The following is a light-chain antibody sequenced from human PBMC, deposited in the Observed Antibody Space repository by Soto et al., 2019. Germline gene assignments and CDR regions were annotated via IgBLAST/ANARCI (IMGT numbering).Light chain of an antibody. CDR1: QSIANY. Sequence: DIQMTQSPSSLSASVGDRVTITCRASQSIANYLAWYQQKPGKVPKLLIYAASILKSGVPSRFSGSQYGTEFTLTVSSLPPENGAPYYCQKYTTAPFTFVPGTKVDVK. CDR3: QKYTTAPFT. V-gene: IGKV1-27*01. J-gene: IGKJ3*01. CDR2: AAS.